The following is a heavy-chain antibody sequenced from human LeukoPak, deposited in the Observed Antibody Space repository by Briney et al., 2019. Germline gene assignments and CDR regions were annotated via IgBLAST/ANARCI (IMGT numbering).Heavy chain of an antibody. V-gene: IGHV4-34*01. CDR3: ASVRHDPLEYYYYIDV. CDR1: GDSLSRYY. Sequence: KPSETLSLTCAVSGDSLSRYYWTWIRQPPGKGLEWSGEINPSGSPDYNPSLKSRATISVDTSKNQFSLRLASVTAADTAVYYCASVRHDPLEYYYYIDVWGKGTTVTVSS. CDR2: INPSGSP. J-gene: IGHJ6*03. D-gene: IGHD2/OR15-2a*01.